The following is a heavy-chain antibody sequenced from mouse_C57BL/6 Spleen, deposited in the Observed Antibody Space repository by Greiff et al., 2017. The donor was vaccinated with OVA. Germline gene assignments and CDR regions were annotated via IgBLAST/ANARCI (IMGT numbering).Heavy chain of an antibody. Sequence: QVQLQQSGAELVRPGSSVKLSCKASGYTFTSYWMHWVKQRPIQGLEWIGNIDPSDSETHYNQKFKDKATLTVDKSSSTAYMQLSSLTSEDSAVYFCARYGSSYGAMDYWGQGTSVTVSS. D-gene: IGHD1-1*01. V-gene: IGHV1-52*01. CDR2: IDPSDSET. CDR1: GYTFTSYW. J-gene: IGHJ4*01. CDR3: ARYGSSYGAMDY.